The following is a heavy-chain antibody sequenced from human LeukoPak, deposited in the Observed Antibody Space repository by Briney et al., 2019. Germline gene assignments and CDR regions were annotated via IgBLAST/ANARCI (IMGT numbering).Heavy chain of an antibody. Sequence: TGGSLRLSCAASGFTFSNYGMYWVRQAPGKGLEWVAVIWYDGSNKYYADSVKGRFTISRDNSKNTLYLQMNSLRAEDTAVYYCAKDYSAAAGTPFDYWGQGTLVTVSS. J-gene: IGHJ4*02. D-gene: IGHD6-13*01. V-gene: IGHV3-30*02. CDR2: IWYDGSNK. CDR3: AKDYSAAAGTPFDY. CDR1: GFTFSNYG.